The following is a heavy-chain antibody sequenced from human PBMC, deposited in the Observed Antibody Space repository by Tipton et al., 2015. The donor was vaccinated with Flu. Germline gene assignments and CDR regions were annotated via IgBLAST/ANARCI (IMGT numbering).Heavy chain of an antibody. Sequence: QVQLVQSGAEVKKPGASVKISCKASATSFTASFIHWVRQAPGQGLEWVGTVNPYGGPTTYAQNFRGRVTLTRDTSSSTAFMELSSLTSGDTAIFYCARDRETSGRYHAGTGQLDYWGQGTLVTVSS. CDR2: VNPYGGPT. D-gene: IGHD3/OR15-3a*01. J-gene: IGHJ4*02. CDR1: ATSFTASF. V-gene: IGHV1-46*01. CDR3: ARDRETSGRYHAGTGQLDY.